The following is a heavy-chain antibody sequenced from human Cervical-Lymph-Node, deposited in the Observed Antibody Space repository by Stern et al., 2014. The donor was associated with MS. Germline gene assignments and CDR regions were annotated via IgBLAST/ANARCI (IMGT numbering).Heavy chain of an antibody. CDR2: IDWDDDK. D-gene: IGHD3-22*01. J-gene: IGHJ3*02. CDR3: ARMPYYYDSSGASFDAFDI. CDR1: GFSLSTSGMC. Sequence: QVTLRESGPALVKPTQTLTLTCTFSGFSLSTSGMCVSWIRQPPGKALEXLALIDWDDDKYYSTSLKTRLTISKDTSKNQVVLTMTNMDPVDTATYYCARMPYYYDSSGASFDAFDIWGQGTMVTVSS. V-gene: IGHV2-70*01.